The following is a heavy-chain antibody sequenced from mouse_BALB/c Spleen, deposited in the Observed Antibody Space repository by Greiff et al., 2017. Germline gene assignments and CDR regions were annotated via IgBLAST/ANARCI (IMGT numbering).Heavy chain of an antibody. CDR3: ARRYYYGGYFDV. CDR2: INPGSSTI. CDR1: GFDFSRYW. D-gene: IGHD1-1*01. Sequence: EVKLEESGGGLVQPGGSLNLSCAASGFDFSRYWMSWARQAPGKGQEWIGEINPGSSTINYTPSLKDKFIISRDNAKTTLYLQMSKVRAEDTALYYCARRYYYGGYFDVWGAGTTVTVSS. J-gene: IGHJ1*01. V-gene: IGHV4-2*02.